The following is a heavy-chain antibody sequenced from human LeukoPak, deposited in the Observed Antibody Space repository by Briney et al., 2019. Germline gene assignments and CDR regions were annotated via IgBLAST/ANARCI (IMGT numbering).Heavy chain of an antibody. J-gene: IGHJ4*02. CDR3: ARDFLEDTQ. D-gene: IGHD2-15*01. Sequence: GGSLRLSCAASGFTFSSYNMNWVRQAPGKGLEWVSYISSSSSTLYYADSVKGRFTISRDNAKNSLHLQMNSLRAEDTAVYYGARDFLEDTQWGQGTLVTVSS. CDR2: ISSSSSTL. V-gene: IGHV3-48*01. CDR1: GFTFSSYN.